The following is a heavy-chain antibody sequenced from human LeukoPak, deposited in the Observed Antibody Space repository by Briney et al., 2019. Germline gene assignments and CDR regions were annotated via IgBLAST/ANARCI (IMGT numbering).Heavy chain of an antibody. J-gene: IGHJ3*02. Sequence: ASVKVSCKASGYTFTSYGISWVRQAPGQGLEWMGWISAYNGNTNYAQKLQGRVTMTTDTSTSTAYMELRSLRSDDTAVYYCARDQISSRPDIVVVPAADDAFDIWGLGTMVTASS. CDR1: GYTFTSYG. CDR2: ISAYNGNT. CDR3: ARDQISSRPDIVVVPAADDAFDI. V-gene: IGHV1-18*01. D-gene: IGHD2-2*01.